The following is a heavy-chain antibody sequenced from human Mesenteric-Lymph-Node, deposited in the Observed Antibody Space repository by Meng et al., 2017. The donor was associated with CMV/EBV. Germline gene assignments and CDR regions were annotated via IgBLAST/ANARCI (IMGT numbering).Heavy chain of an antibody. V-gene: IGHV4-61*08. J-gene: IGHJ4*02. D-gene: IGHD2/OR15-2a*01. CDR1: GGAVTSGAYH. CDR2: IYGTEIT. CDR3: AKSRSSTPGIVDD. Sequence: QVQLQESGPGLVKPSETLSLTCIVSGGAVTSGAYHWSWIRQSPGKGLEWIGYIYGTEITIYNPSLKSRVTILLATSKNQFSLKLNSVTTADTAVYYCAKSRSSTPGIVDDWGQGTLVTVSS.